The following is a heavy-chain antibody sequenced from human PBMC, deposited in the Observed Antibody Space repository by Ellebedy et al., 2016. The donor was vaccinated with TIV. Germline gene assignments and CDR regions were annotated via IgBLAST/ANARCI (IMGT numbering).Heavy chain of an antibody. CDR2: LNVNSGGA. CDR1: GSTFRANF. D-gene: IGHD3-9*01. CDR3: ARGLWVDILITPLDF. Sequence: ASVKVSCKASGSTFRANFMYWVRQAPPHGLEWLGWLNVNSGGADSAQKFQGRVTMTRDTSISTAYLELSRLRPDDTAVYFCARGLWVDILITPLDFWGQGTLVTVSS. J-gene: IGHJ4*02. V-gene: IGHV1-2*02.